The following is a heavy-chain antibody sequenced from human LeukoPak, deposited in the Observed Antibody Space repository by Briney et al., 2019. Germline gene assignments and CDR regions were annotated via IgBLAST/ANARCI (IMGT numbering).Heavy chain of an antibody. CDR2: IYYSGST. V-gene: IGHV4-59*08. CDR3: ARHFVGGGSPRRFSDY. D-gene: IGHD2-15*01. J-gene: IGHJ4*02. CDR1: GGSISNYY. Sequence: SETLSLTCTVSGGSISNYYWSWIRQFPGKGLEWIGYIYYSGSTNYNPSLKSRVTISVDTSKYQFSLNLSSVTSAESPVYFCARHFVGGGSPRRFSDYWGQGILVTVSS.